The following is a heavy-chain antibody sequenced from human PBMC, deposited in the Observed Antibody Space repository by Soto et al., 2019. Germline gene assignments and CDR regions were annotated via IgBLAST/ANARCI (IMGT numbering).Heavy chain of an antibody. CDR3: AHRPRSYFFDY. D-gene: IGHD2-8*01. V-gene: IGHV2-5*02. J-gene: IGHJ4*02. CDR2: IYWDDNK. CDR1: GFSLSTYEVG. Sequence: QITLKESGPTLVKSTQTLTLTCTFSGFSLSTYEVGVGWIRQPPGKALEWLAVIYWDDNKRYSPSLRSRLTITKDTSKNQVVLTMTNMDPVDTASYYCAHRPRSYFFDYWGQGTLVTVSS.